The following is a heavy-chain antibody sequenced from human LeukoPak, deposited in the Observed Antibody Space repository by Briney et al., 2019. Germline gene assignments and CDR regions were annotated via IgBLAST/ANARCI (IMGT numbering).Heavy chain of an antibody. CDR3: AFVQQQLVPGGMDV. V-gene: IGHV1-18*01. Sequence: ASVKVSCKASGYTFTSYGISWVRQAPGQGLEWMGWISAYNGNTNYAQKLQGRVTMTTDTSTSTAYMELRSLRSDDTAVYYCAFVQQQLVPGGMDVWGQGTTVTVPS. CDR1: GYTFTSYG. D-gene: IGHD6-13*01. J-gene: IGHJ6*02. CDR2: ISAYNGNT.